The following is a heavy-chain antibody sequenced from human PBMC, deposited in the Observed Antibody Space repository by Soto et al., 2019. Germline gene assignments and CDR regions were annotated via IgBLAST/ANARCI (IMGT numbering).Heavy chain of an antibody. V-gene: IGHV3-23*01. CDR1: GFTFSSYA. CDR3: AKRSRVNREAAAHWYFDL. J-gene: IGHJ2*01. D-gene: IGHD6-13*01. CDR2: ISGSGGST. Sequence: EVQLLESGGGLVQPGGSLRLSCAASGFTFSSYAMSWVRQAPGKGLEWVSAISGSGGSTYYADSVKGRFTISRDNSKNTLYLQRNSLRAEDTAVYYCAKRSRVNREAAAHWYFDLWGRGTLVTVSS.